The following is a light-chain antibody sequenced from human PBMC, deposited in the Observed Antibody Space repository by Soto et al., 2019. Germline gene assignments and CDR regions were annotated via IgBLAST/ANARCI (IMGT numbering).Light chain of an antibody. J-gene: IGKJ4*01. CDR2: AAS. CDR3: QQYDNYPLT. V-gene: IGKV1-39*01. CDR1: QSISSY. Sequence: DIQMTQSPSSLSASVGDRVTITCRASQSISSYFNWYQQKPGKAPKLLIYAASSLQSGVPSRFSGSGSGTDFTLTISNLQPDDFATYYCQQYDNYPLTSGGGTKVDIK.